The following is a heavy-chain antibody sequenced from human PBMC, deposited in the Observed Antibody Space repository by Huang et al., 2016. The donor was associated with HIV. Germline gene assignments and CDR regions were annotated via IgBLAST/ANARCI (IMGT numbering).Heavy chain of an antibody. CDR1: GGTVSSFS. J-gene: IGHJ4*02. CDR2: INHMPDTK. D-gene: IGHD5-18*01. CDR3: ARGVGNSNRGFDI. Sequence: QVQLVQSWAEMKKSGSSVKVSCKASGGTVSSFSFTWVRQAPGHGLEWMGGINHMPDTKDLAQKVRGRVTLTAEESTHTAFMALSGLTSKDTAVYYCARGVGNSNRGFDIWGQGTLVTVS. V-gene: IGHV1-69*11.